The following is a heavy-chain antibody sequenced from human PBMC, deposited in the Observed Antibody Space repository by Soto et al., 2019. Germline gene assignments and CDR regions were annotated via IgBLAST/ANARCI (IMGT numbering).Heavy chain of an antibody. CDR1: GFTFSDYA. Sequence: QLVESGGGVVQPGRSLRLSCAASGFTFSDYAMHWVRQAPGKGLEWVAVVSHDGRNTHYADCVKGRLTISRASSKNKVSLEMTSLSAEDTAVYYCAKGGRQWLVTSDFNYWGQGALVNVSS. J-gene: IGHJ4*02. V-gene: IGHV3-30*18. D-gene: IGHD6-19*01. CDR3: AKGGRQWLVTSDFNY. CDR2: VSHDGRNT.